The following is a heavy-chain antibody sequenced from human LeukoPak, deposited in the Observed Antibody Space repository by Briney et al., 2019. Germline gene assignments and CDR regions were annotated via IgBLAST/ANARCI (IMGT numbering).Heavy chain of an antibody. Sequence: GGSLRLSCAASGLIVSSNYMSWVRQAPGKGLEWVSSISGSGGSTYYADAVKGRFTISRDNSKNTLYLQMNSLRAEDTAVYYCATDRGIVVVPAAILEYWGQGTLVTVSS. CDR3: ATDRGIVVVPAAILEY. D-gene: IGHD2-2*01. V-gene: IGHV3-23*01. CDR2: ISGSGGST. CDR1: GLIVSSNY. J-gene: IGHJ4*02.